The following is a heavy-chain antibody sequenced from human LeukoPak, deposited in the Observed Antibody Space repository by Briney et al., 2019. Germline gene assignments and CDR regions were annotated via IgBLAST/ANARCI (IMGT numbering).Heavy chain of an antibody. CDR1: GFTFSSYG. D-gene: IGHD1-26*01. V-gene: IGHV3-30*02. Sequence: GGSLRLSCAASGFTFSSYGMHWVRQAPGKGLEWAAFIRYDGSNKYYADSVKGRFTISRDNSKNTLYLQMNSLRAEDTAVYYCAKDTIVGATTHYYYYMDVWGKGTTVTVSS. CDR3: AKDTIVGATTHYYYYMDV. J-gene: IGHJ6*03. CDR2: IRYDGSNK.